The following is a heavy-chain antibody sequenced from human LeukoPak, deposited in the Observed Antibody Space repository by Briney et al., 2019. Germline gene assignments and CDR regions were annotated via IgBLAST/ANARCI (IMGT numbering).Heavy chain of an antibody. D-gene: IGHD6-19*01. J-gene: IGHJ4*02. V-gene: IGHV1-2*02. Sequence: GGSVKVSCKASGYTLTGYYMHWVRQAPGKRLEWMGWINPNSGGTNYAQKFQGRVTMTRDTSISTAYMELSRLRSDDTAVYYCARVLPPGYSSGWYDYWGQGTLVTVSS. CDR3: ARVLPPGYSSGWYDY. CDR2: INPNSGGT. CDR1: GYTLTGYY.